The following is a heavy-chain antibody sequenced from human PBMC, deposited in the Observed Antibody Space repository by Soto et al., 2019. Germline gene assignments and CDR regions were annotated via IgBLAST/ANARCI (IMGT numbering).Heavy chain of an antibody. J-gene: IGHJ4*02. V-gene: IGHV3-48*02. CDR3: ARADYDTSGYYFDY. CDR2: ISRSSSSM. D-gene: IGHD3-22*01. CDR1: GFTFSSYS. Sequence: GGSLRLCCAASGFTFSSYSMNWIRQAPGKGLEWVSYISRSSSSMYYADSVRGRFTISRDNAYNSLYLQMNNLRDEDTAVYYCARADYDTSGYYFDYWGQGALVTVSS.